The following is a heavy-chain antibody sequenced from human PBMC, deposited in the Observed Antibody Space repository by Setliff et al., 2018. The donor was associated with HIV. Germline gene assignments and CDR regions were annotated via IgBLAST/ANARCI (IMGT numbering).Heavy chain of an antibody. Sequence: PSETLSLTCNVSGVSFTSSLYYWGWIRQPPGKGLEWIGSVYYSGNTYYNPSLKGRVAISVDTPKNQLSLQLKSVNAADTAVYYCARRESDYWSGLVGYSSYIDVWGKGTTVTVSS. V-gene: IGHV4-39*01. CDR2: VYYSGNT. J-gene: IGHJ6*03. D-gene: IGHD3-3*01. CDR3: ARRESDYWSGLVGYSSYIDV. CDR1: GVSFTSSLYY.